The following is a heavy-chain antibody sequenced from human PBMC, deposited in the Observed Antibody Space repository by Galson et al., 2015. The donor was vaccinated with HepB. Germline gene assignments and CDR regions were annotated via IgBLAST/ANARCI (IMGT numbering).Heavy chain of an antibody. J-gene: IGHJ6*03. V-gene: IGHV1-69*01. Sequence: SCKASGGTFSSYAISWVRQAPGQGLEWMGGIIPIFGTANYAQKFQGRVTITADESTSTAYMELSSLRSEDTAVYYCASLGRYCSSTSCYYYYMDVWGKGTTVTVSS. D-gene: IGHD2-2*01. CDR2: IIPIFGTA. CDR1: GGTFSSYA. CDR3: ASLGRYCSSTSCYYYYMDV.